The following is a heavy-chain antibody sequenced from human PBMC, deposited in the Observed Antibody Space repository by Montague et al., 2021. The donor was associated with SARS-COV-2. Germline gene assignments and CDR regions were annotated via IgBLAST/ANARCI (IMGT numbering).Heavy chain of an antibody. V-gene: IGHV6-1*01. D-gene: IGHD1-26*01. CDR3: ARTSASSDY. CDR1: GDSVTMYRAS. CDR2: NYDSSKWNN. Sequence: CAISGDSVTMYRASGADRKSSRLNSSEGLRSNYDSSKWNNDYAVSVKSRITINPDTSKNQISLQLNSVTPEDTAVYYCARTSASSDYWGQGTLVTVSS. J-gene: IGHJ4*02.